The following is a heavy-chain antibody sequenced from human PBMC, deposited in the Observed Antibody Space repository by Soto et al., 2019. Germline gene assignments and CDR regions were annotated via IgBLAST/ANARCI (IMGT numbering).Heavy chain of an antibody. D-gene: IGHD2-21*02. CDR3: ARSISVVTAPFDY. J-gene: IGHJ4*02. V-gene: IGHV4-59*08. CDR1: GGSISSYY. CDR2: IYHSGST. Sequence: QVQLQESGPGLVKPSETLSLTCTVSGGSISSYYWSWIRQPPGKGLEWIGYIYHSGSTNYNPSLKSRVTISVDTSKNQFSLKLSSVTAADTAVYYCARSISVVTAPFDYWGQGTLVTVSS.